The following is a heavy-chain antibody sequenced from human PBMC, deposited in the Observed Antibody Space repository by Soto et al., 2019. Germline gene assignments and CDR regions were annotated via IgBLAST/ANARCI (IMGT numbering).Heavy chain of an antibody. V-gene: IGHV4-34*01. CDR1: GGSFSGYY. Sequence: SETLSLTCAVYGGSFSGYYWSWIRQPPGKGLEWIGEINHSGSTNYNPSLKSRVTISVDTSKNQFSLKLSSVTAADTAVYYCARGPYYYGSGTTHYFDYWGQGTLVTVS. D-gene: IGHD3-10*01. CDR3: ARGPYYYGSGTTHYFDY. CDR2: INHSGST. J-gene: IGHJ4*02.